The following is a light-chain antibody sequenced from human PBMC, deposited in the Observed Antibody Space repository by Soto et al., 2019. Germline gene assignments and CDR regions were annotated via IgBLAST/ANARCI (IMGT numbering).Light chain of an antibody. CDR3: QQRDNWPPTWT. J-gene: IGKJ1*01. CDR1: QSVSSN. Sequence: DIVMTQSPATLSVSPGERATLSCRASQSVSSNLAWYQQKPGQAPRLLIYGASNRATGIPDRFSGSGSGTDLTLTISSLEPEDFAVYYCQQRDNWPPTWTFGQGTKVDI. V-gene: IGKV3-11*01. CDR2: GAS.